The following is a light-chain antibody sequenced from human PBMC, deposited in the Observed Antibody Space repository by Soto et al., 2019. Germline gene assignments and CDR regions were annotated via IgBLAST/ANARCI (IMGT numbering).Light chain of an antibody. CDR2: DNY. V-gene: IGLV1-44*01. CDR1: SSNIGSNS. Sequence: QAVVTQPPSASGTPGQWVAISCSGSSSNIGSNSLSWYQQFPGTAPKLLIYDNYQRPSGVSDRFSGSQSGTSGYLAISGLQSGDEADYYCAAWDDSLNGYVFGTGTKLTVL. J-gene: IGLJ1*01. CDR3: AAWDDSLNGYV.